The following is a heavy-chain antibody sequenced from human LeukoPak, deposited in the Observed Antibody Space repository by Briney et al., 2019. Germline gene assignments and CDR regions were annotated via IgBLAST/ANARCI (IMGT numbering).Heavy chain of an antibody. V-gene: IGHV3-23*01. J-gene: IGHJ4*02. CDR2: ISGSGGST. CDR1: GVTFSSYA. CDR3: AKLSPPPSDLSY. Sequence: GSLRPSCGASGVTFSSYARGWVRRAPGKGLGGVSAISGSGGSTYYADSAKGRFTISRDNSKNTLYLQMNSLRAEDTAVYYCAKLSPPPSDLSYWGQGTLVTVSS.